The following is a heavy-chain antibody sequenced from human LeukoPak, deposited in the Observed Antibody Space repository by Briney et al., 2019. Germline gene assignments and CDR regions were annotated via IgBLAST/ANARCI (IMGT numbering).Heavy chain of an antibody. CDR1: GFTFSSYE. V-gene: IGHV3-48*03. CDR2: ISSSGSTI. Sequence: GGSQRLSCAASGFTFSSYEMKWVRQAPGKGLEWVSYISSSGSTIYYADSVKGRFTISRDNAKNSLYLQMNSLRAEDTAVYYCAELGITMIGGVWGKGTTVTISS. D-gene: IGHD3-10*02. J-gene: IGHJ6*04. CDR3: AELGITMIGGV.